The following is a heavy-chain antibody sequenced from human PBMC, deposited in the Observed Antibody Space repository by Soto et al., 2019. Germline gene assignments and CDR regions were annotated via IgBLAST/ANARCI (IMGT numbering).Heavy chain of an antibody. V-gene: IGHV1-69*13. J-gene: IGHJ6*02. CDR2: IIPIFGTA. Sequence: GASVKVSCKASGGTFSSYAISWVRQAPGQGLEWMGGIIPIFGTANYAQKFQGRVTITADESTSTAYMELSSLRSEDTAVYYCARGHCSSTSCVYGMDVWGQGTTVTVSS. D-gene: IGHD2-2*01. CDR3: ARGHCSSTSCVYGMDV. CDR1: GGTFSSYA.